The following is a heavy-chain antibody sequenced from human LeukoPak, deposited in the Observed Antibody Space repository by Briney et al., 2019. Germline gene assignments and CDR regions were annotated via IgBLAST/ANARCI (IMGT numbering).Heavy chain of an antibody. V-gene: IGHV4-34*01. CDR3: ARAPSAYDLNWFDP. D-gene: IGHD5-12*01. CDR1: GGSFSGYY. CDR2: INHSGST. J-gene: IGHJ5*02. Sequence: SETLSLTCADYGGSFSGYYWSWIRQPPGKGLEWIGEINHSGSTNYNPSLKSRVTMSVDTSKNQFSLKLSSVTAADTAVYYCARAPSAYDLNWFDPWGQGTLVTVSS.